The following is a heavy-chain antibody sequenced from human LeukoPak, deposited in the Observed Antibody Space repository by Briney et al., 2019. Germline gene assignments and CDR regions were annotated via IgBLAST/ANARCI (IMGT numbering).Heavy chain of an antibody. CDR2: ISGSGGST. J-gene: IGHJ4*02. Sequence: GGSLRLSCAASGFTFSSYAMSWVRQAPGKGLEWVSAISGSGGSTYCADSVKGRFTISRDNSKNTLYLQMNSLRAEDTAVYYCAKDRTYYYDSSGDELDYWGQGTLVTVSS. CDR3: AKDRTYYYDSSGDELDY. CDR1: GFTFSSYA. D-gene: IGHD3-22*01. V-gene: IGHV3-23*01.